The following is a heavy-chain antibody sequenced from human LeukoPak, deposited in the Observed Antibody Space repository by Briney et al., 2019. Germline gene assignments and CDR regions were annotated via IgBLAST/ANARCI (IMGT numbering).Heavy chain of an antibody. J-gene: IGHJ1*01. CDR1: GYSFTSYY. CDR3: AKDQNSGWYEYFQH. Sequence: ASVKVSCKASGYSFTSYYMHWVRQAPGQGLEWMGIINPSEGSTSYAQKFQDRVTMTRDTSTSTVFMELSSLRSEDTAVYYCAKDQNSGWYEYFQHWGQGTLVTVSS. D-gene: IGHD6-19*01. V-gene: IGHV1-46*01. CDR2: INPSEGST.